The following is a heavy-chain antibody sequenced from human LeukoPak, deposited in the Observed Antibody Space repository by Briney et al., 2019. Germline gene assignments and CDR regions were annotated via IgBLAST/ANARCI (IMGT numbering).Heavy chain of an antibody. V-gene: IGHV3-30*18. CDR1: GFTFSSYG. Sequence: GGSLRLSCAASGFTFSSYGMHWVRQAPGKGLEWVAVLSYDGSNKYYADSVKGRFTISRDNSKNTLYLQMNSLRAEDTAVYYCAKVYLRYIAAGVDYWGQGTLVTVSS. CDR3: AKVYLRYIAAGVDY. D-gene: IGHD6-13*01. J-gene: IGHJ4*02. CDR2: LSYDGSNK.